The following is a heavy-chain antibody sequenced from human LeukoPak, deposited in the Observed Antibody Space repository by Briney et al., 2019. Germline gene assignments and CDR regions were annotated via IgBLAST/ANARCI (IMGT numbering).Heavy chain of an antibody. CDR3: AKDARGYHRPIDH. V-gene: IGHV3-23*01. D-gene: IGHD3-22*01. J-gene: IGHJ4*02. CDR1: GFTFNDFA. Sequence: QTGGSLRLSCATSGFTFNDFARNWVRQAPGKGLEWVSGIGGGGTNTDYAESVKGRFTISRDNSKNTLTLQMSSLRPDDTAVYFCAKDARGYHRPIDHWGQGILVTISS. CDR2: IGGGGTNT.